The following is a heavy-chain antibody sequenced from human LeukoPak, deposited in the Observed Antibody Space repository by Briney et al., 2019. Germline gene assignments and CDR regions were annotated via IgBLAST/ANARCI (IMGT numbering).Heavy chain of an antibody. CDR3: ARGGIYGSYFFDY. Sequence: SETLSLTCTVSGGSVGSGDYYWSWSRQPPGKGLEYIGYMYQSGNTYYNPSLKSRVTISVDRSKNQFSLKLTSVTAADKAVYYCARGGIYGSYFFDYWGQGTLVTVSS. V-gene: IGHV4-30-2*01. CDR2: MYQSGNT. J-gene: IGHJ4*02. D-gene: IGHD3-10*01. CDR1: GGSVGSGDYY.